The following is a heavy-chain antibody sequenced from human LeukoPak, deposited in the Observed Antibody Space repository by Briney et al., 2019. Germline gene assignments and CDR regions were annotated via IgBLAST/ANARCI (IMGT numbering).Heavy chain of an antibody. V-gene: IGHV4-34*01. CDR2: INHSGST. Sequence: SETLSLTCAVYGGSFSGYYWSWIRQPPGKGLEWIGEINHSGSTNYNPSLKSRVTISVDTSKNQFSLKLSSVTAADTAVYYCARRARTYYFDYWGQGTLVTVSS. CDR3: ARRARTYYFDY. J-gene: IGHJ4*02. D-gene: IGHD5-12*01. CDR1: GGSFSGYY.